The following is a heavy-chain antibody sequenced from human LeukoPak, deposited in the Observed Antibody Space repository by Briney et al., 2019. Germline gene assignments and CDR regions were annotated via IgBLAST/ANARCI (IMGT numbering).Heavy chain of an antibody. Sequence: ASVKVSCKASGGTFSSYAISWVRQAPGQGLEWMGRIIPILGIANYAQKFQGRVTITADKSTSTAYMELSSLRSEDTAVYYCASHTRESYYFDYWGQGTLVTVSS. CDR1: GGTFSSYA. D-gene: IGHD1-1*01. J-gene: IGHJ4*02. CDR2: IIPILGIA. V-gene: IGHV1-69*04. CDR3: ASHTRESYYFDY.